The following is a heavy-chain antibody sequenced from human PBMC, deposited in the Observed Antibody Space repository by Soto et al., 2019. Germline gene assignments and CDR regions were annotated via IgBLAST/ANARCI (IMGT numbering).Heavy chain of an antibody. CDR3: ARDDLDYAGNPLPX. V-gene: IGHV4-30-4*08. D-gene: IGHD4-17*01. Sequence: PAETLSLTCTVSGVSITSVDYYWSWIRQSPGKGLELIGYIYYSESAHYNTTLKSRILISIDRSKNQLSLKMTSVTAADTAVYYCARDDLDYAGNPLPXWGQGTLVTVSX. J-gene: IGHJ1*01. CDR2: IYYSESA. CDR1: GVSITSVDYY.